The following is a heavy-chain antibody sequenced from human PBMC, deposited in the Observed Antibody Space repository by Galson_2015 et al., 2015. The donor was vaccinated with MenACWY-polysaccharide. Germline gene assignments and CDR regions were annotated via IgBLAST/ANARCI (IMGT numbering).Heavy chain of an antibody. CDR3: ARDLKQEVTTVPTGRFDY. Sequence: INTNTGNPTYAQGFTGRVVFSLDTSVSTAYLQISSLKAEDTAVYYCARDLKQEVTTVPTGRFDYWGQGTLVTVSS. J-gene: IGHJ4*02. D-gene: IGHD4-17*01. CDR2: INTNTGNP. V-gene: IGHV7-4-1*02.